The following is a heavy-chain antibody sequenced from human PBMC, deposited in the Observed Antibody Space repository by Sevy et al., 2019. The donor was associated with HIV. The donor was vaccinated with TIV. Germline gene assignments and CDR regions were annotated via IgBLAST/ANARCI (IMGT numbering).Heavy chain of an antibody. V-gene: IGHV3-49*04. Sequence: GGSLRLSCTASGFTFGDYCMSWVRQAPGKGLEWVAFLKSDVYGGTVDHAASVRGRFVISRDDSKTIAYLQMNDLKTEDVVVYYCTRWKAAQSIFDYWGQGALVTVSS. D-gene: IGHD6-13*01. CDR2: LKSDVYGGTV. CDR3: TRWKAAQSIFDY. CDR1: GFTFGDYC. J-gene: IGHJ4*02.